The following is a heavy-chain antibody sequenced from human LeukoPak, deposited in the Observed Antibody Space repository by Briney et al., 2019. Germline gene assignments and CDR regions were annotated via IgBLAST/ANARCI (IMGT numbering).Heavy chain of an antibody. D-gene: IGHD3-22*01. Sequence: GGSLRLSCAASGFTFSSYAMSWVRQAPGKGLEWVSATSGSGGSTYYADSVKGRFTISRDNSKNTLYLQMNSLRAEDTAVYYCAKGPVYDSSGYYSNYFDYWGQGTLVTVSS. CDR3: AKGPVYDSSGYYSNYFDY. J-gene: IGHJ4*02. V-gene: IGHV3-23*01. CDR1: GFTFSSYA. CDR2: TSGSGGST.